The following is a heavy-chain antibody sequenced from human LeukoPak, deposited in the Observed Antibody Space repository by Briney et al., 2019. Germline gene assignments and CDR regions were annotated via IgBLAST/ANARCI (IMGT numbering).Heavy chain of an antibody. V-gene: IGHV4-59*01. CDR2: IYYSGST. Sequence: SETLSLTCTVSGGSISSYYWSWIRQPPGKGLEWIGYIYYSGSTNYNPSLKSRVTISVDPSKNPFSLTLSSATAADTAVYYCARNELISSNYHYSGMDVWGQGTTVTVSS. CDR1: GGSISSYY. J-gene: IGHJ6*02. CDR3: ARNELISSNYHYSGMDV.